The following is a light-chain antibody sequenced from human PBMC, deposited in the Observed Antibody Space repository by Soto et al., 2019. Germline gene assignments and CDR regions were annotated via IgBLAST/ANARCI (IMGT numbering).Light chain of an antibody. CDR3: AAWDGSHWV. J-gene: IGLJ3*02. V-gene: IGLV1-40*01. CDR1: SSNIGAGYD. Sequence: QSVLTQPPSVSGAPGQRVTISCAGSSSNIGAGYDVHWYQQLPGTAPKLLIFSDYKRPSGVPDRFSGSKSGTSASLAISGLRSEDEAVYSCAAWDGSHWVFGGGTKLTVL. CDR2: SDY.